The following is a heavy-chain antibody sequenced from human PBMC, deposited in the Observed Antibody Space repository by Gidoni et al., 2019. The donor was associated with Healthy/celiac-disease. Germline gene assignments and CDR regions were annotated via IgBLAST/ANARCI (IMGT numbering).Heavy chain of an antibody. CDR2: IYHSGST. D-gene: IGHD6-19*01. V-gene: IGHV4-4*02. CDR3: ARDPRSSGWYPSFDP. J-gene: IGHJ5*02. CDR1: GGSITSSNW. Sequence: QVQLQESGPGLVKPSGTLSPTRAVSGGSITSSNWWSWVRQPPGKGLEWIGEIYHSGSTNYNPSLKSRVTISVDKSKNQFSLKLSSVTAADTAVYYCARDPRSSGWYPSFDPWGQGTLVTVSS.